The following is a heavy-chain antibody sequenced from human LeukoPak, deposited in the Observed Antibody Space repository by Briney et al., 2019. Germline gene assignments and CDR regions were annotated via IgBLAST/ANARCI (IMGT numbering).Heavy chain of an antibody. J-gene: IGHJ4*02. Sequence: ASVKVSCKASGYTFTSYGISWVRQAPGQGLEWMGWISAYNGNTNYAQKLQGRVTMTTDTSTSTAYMELRSLRSDDTAVYYCARERLITGDDYFDYWGQGTLVTVSS. CDR3: ARERLITGDDYFDY. CDR1: GYTFTSYG. D-gene: IGHD7-27*01. V-gene: IGHV1-18*01. CDR2: ISAYNGNT.